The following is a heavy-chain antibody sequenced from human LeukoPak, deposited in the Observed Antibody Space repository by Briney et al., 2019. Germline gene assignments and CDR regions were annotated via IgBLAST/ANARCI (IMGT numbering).Heavy chain of an antibody. D-gene: IGHD4-17*01. CDR2: IKSKTDGGTT. J-gene: IGHJ2*01. CDR1: GFTFSNAW. CDR3: TTDIYGDYGNWYFDL. Sequence: GGSLRLSCAASGFTFSNAWMSWVRQAPGKGLEWVGRIKSKTDGGTTDYAAPVKGRFTISRDDSKNTLYLQMNSLKTEDTAVYYCTTDIYGDYGNWYFDLWGRGALVTVSS. V-gene: IGHV3-15*01.